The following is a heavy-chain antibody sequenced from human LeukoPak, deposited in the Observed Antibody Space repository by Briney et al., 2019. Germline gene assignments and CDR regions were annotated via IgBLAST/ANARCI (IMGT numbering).Heavy chain of an antibody. CDR3: ASIRRNGRGTMVRGVTNAFDI. Sequence: PSETLSLTCAVYGGSFSGYYWSGIRQPPGKALEWMGEINHSGITNYNPSFKSRVTISVDTPKHQFSLKLSSVTAADTAVYYCASIRRNGRGTMVRGVTNAFDIWGQGTMVTVSS. CDR1: GGSFSGYY. D-gene: IGHD3-10*01. CDR2: INHSGIT. J-gene: IGHJ3*02. V-gene: IGHV4-34*01.